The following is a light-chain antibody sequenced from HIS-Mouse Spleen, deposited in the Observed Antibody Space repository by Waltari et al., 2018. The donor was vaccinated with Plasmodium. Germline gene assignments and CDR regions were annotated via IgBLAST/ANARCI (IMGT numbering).Light chain of an antibody. Sequence: SYELTQPPSVSVSPGQTARITCSGDALPKKYAYWYPQKSGQAPVLVIYEDSKRPSGIPVRFSGSSSGTMPTLTISGAQVEDEADYYCYSTDSSGNHRVFGGGTKLTVL. J-gene: IGLJ3*02. CDR2: EDS. CDR3: YSTDSSGNHRV. CDR1: ALPKKY. V-gene: IGLV3-10*01.